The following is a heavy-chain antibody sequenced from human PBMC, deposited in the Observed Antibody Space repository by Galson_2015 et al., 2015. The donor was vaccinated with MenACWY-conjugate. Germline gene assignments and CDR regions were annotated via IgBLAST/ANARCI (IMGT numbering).Heavy chain of an antibody. J-gene: IGHJ3*02. D-gene: IGHD2-8*01. CDR3: ARKGPNGRPPDGFDI. V-gene: IGHV3-74*01. Sequence: SLRLSCAASGFSFSSYWMHWVRQLPGKGPVWVSRINSDGSSTSYADSVKGRFTISRDNAKNTLYLQMSSLRAEDTAVYYCARKGPNGRPPDGFDIWAQGTMVTVSS. CDR2: INSDGSST. CDR1: GFSFSSYW.